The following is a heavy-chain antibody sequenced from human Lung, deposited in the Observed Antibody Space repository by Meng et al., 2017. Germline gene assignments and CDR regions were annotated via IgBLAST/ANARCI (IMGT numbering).Heavy chain of an antibody. Sequence: ASVKVSCKASGYTFAAYWIQWVRQAPGQGLEWMGRIDPKSDNTSYAQKFQGRVTMTRDTSISTAYMELSRLRSDDTAVYYCARDEDISAAGYLLGDFWGQGTLVTVSS. CDR3: ARDEDISAAGYLLGDF. D-gene: IGHD6-13*01. CDR2: IDPKSDNT. V-gene: IGHV1-2*06. J-gene: IGHJ4*02. CDR1: GYTFAAYW.